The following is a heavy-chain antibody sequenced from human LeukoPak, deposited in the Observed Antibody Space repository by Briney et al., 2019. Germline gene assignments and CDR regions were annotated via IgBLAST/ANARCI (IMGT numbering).Heavy chain of an antibody. CDR3: AGGESEYSSSGDFAY. Sequence: GGSLRLSCVASGFTFSSYWMAWVRQTPGKGLEWVSYISSRSTTIHYADSVKGRFTISRDNAKNSLYLQMNSLRAEDTAVYYCAGGESEYSSSGDFAYWGQGTLVTVSS. J-gene: IGHJ4*02. D-gene: IGHD6-6*01. CDR1: GFTFSSYW. CDR2: ISSRSTTI. V-gene: IGHV3-48*01.